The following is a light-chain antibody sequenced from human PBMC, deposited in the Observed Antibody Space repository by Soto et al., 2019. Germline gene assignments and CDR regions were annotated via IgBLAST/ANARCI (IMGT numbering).Light chain of an antibody. Sequence: DIQLTQSPSFLSASVGDRVTITCRASQGSSSYLAWYQQKPGKAPKLLIYAASTLQSGVPSRFSGSGSGTECTLTISSLQPEDFATYYCQQLNSYPLTFGGGTKVEIK. CDR1: QGSSSY. J-gene: IGKJ4*02. V-gene: IGKV1-9*01. CDR2: AAS. CDR3: QQLNSYPLT.